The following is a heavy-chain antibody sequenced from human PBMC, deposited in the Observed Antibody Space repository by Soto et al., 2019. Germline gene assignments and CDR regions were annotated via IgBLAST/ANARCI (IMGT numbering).Heavy chain of an antibody. CDR1: GDSVNNNDFY. Sequence: PSETLSLTCTVSGDSVNNNDFYWAWIRQPPGKGLEWVVTIFYSGTTYYNPSLKGRVTASVDRSENQFSLKLTSVTASDTAVYYCARLAFRSGYYCGRLDPWGQGTLVTV. J-gene: IGHJ5*02. CDR2: IFYSGTT. CDR3: ARLAFRSGYYCGRLDP. V-gene: IGHV4-39*01. D-gene: IGHD3-3*01.